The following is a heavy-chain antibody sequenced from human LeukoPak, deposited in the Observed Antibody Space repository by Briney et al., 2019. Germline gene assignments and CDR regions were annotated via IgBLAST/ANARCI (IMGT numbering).Heavy chain of an antibody. D-gene: IGHD6-19*01. Sequence: PGGSLRLSCAASGFTFSSYGMHWVRQAPGKGLEWVAVISYDGSNKYYADSVKGRFTISRDNSKNTLYLQMNSLRAEDTAVYYCAKDYFSYSSGTNWFDPWGQGTLVTVSS. CDR2: ISYDGSNK. CDR1: GFTFSSYG. V-gene: IGHV3-30*18. J-gene: IGHJ5*02. CDR3: AKDYFSYSSGTNWFDP.